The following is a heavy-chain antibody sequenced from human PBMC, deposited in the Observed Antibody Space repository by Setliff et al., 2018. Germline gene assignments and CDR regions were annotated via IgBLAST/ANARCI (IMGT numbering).Heavy chain of an antibody. CDR3: LRLVRYCTKIACQATSGDEV. CDR1: GYTLSNSI. J-gene: IGHJ4*02. Sequence: ASVKVSCKASGYTLSNSILSWVRQAPGQGLEWVGWISAYNGKTYFAQKFQDRITLTADTSTNTGYLELRGLRSDDTAVYYCLRLVRYCTKIACQATSGDEVWGLGTLVTVSS. CDR2: ISAYNGKT. V-gene: IGHV1-18*01. D-gene: IGHD2-8*01.